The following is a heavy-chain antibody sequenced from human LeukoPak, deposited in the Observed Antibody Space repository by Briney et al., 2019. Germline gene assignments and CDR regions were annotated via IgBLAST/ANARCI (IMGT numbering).Heavy chain of an antibody. Sequence: SETLSLACAVSGGSISSSNWWSWVRQPPGKGLEWIGEIYHSGSTNYNPSLESRVTISVDKSKNQFSLKLSSVTAADTAVYYCARGGVDVGDYWGQGTLVTVSS. V-gene: IGHV4-4*02. CDR3: ARGGVDVGDY. J-gene: IGHJ4*02. CDR2: IYHSGST. CDR1: GGSISSSNW. D-gene: IGHD2-8*01.